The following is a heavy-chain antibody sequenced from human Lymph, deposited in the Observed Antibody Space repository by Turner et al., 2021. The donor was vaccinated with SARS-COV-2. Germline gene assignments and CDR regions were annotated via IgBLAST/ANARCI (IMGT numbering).Heavy chain of an antibody. V-gene: IGHV3-23*01. CDR1: GFTFSSYA. D-gene: IGHD6-19*01. CDR2: ISGSGGTT. Sequence: EVQLLESGGGLVQPGGSLRLSCAASGFTFSSYAMSWVRQAPGKGLEWFSGISGSGGTTHYADSVKGRFTISRDNSKNTLYLQMNSLRAEDTAVYYCAKDRFTLSSGWEDYWGQGTLVTVSS. CDR3: AKDRFTLSSGWEDY. J-gene: IGHJ4*02.